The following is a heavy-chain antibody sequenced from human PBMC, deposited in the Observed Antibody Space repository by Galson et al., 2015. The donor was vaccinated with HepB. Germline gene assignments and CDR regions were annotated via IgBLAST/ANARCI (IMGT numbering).Heavy chain of an antibody. J-gene: IGHJ4*02. CDR3: ARGDYGGNLNY. CDR2: LYDSGST. CDR1: GSSINYH. Sequence: LSLTCTVSGSSINYHWSWIRQPPGKGLEWIGYLYDSGSTKYNPSLKSRVTMSVDTSKKQISLKLSSVTAADTAVYYCARGDYGGNLNYWGQGTLVTVSA. D-gene: IGHD4-23*01. V-gene: IGHV4-59*12.